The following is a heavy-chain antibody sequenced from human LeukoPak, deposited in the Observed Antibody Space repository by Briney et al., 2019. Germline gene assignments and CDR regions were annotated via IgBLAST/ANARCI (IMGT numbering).Heavy chain of an antibody. CDR1: GYSISSGYY. Sequence: SETLSLTCTVSGYSISSGYYWGWIRQPPGKGLEWIGSIYHSGSTYYNPSLKSRVTISVDTSKNQFSLKLSSVTAADTAVYYCARVRDDYYGSGSRYYYYYMDVWGKGTTVTISS. J-gene: IGHJ6*03. CDR3: ARVRDDYYGSGSRYYYYYMDV. V-gene: IGHV4-38-2*02. CDR2: IYHSGST. D-gene: IGHD3-10*01.